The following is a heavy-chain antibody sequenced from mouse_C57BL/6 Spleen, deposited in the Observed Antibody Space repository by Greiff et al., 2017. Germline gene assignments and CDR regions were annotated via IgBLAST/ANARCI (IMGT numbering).Heavy chain of an antibody. J-gene: IGHJ4*01. CDR1: GYTFTDYN. V-gene: IGHV1-18*01. Sequence: VQLQQPGAELVKPGASVKMSCKASGYTFTDYNMDWVKQSHGKSLEWIGDINPNNGGTIYNQKFKGKVTLTVDKSSSTAYLELRSLTAEDTAVYYCGRDGTVYAMDYWGQGTSVTVSS. CDR2: INPNNGGT. D-gene: IGHD1-1*01. CDR3: GRDGTVYAMDY.